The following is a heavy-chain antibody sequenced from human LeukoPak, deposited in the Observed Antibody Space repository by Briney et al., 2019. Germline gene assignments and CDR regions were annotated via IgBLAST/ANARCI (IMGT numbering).Heavy chain of an antibody. CDR2: IVGSGGNT. V-gene: IGHV3-23*01. D-gene: IGHD2-21*02. CDR1: GFTFSNYG. CDR3: AKGSEAYCGGDCYSFSY. J-gene: IGHJ4*02. Sequence: GGSLRLSCAASGFTFSNYGMSWVRQAPGKGLEWVSAIVGSGGNTYNADSVKGRFTISRDNSKNTLYLQMNSLRSDDSAVYYCAKGSEAYCGGDCYSFSYWGQGTLVTVSS.